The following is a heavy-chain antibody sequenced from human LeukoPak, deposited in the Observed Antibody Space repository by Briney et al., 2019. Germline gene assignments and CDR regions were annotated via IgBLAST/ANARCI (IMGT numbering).Heavy chain of an antibody. CDR2: ISAYNGNT. J-gene: IGHJ5*02. D-gene: IGHD3-22*01. Sequence: ASVKVSCKASGYTFTSYGISWVRQAPGQGLEWMGWISAYNGNTNYAQKFQGRVTITADESTSTAYMELSSLRSEDTAVYYCARDSTHYYDSSGYSMEDPWGQGTLVTVSS. V-gene: IGHV1-18*01. CDR1: GYTFTSYG. CDR3: ARDSTHYYDSSGYSMEDP.